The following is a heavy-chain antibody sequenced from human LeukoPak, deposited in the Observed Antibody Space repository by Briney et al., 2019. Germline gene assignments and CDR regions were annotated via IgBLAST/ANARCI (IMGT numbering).Heavy chain of an antibody. CDR1: GGTFSSYA. J-gene: IGHJ4*02. Sequence: SVNVSCKASGGTFSSYAISWVRQAPGQGLEWMGGIIPIFGTANYAQKFQGRVTITTDESTSTAYMELSSLRSEDTAVYYCARVVPLAAGYDRAGYYFDYWGQGTLVTVSS. CDR3: ARVVPLAAGYDRAGYYFDY. CDR2: IIPIFGTA. D-gene: IGHD3-22*01. V-gene: IGHV1-69*05.